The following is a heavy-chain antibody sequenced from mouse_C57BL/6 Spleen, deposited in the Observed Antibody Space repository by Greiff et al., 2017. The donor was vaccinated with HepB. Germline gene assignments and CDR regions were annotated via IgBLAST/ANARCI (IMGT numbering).Heavy chain of an antibody. J-gene: IGHJ1*03. V-gene: IGHV1-82*01. Sequence: VQLQQSGPELVKPGASVKISCKASGFAFSSSWMNWVKQRPGKGLEWIGRIYPGDGDTNYNGKFKGKATLTADKSSSTAYMQLSSLTSEDSAVYFCAREGTCYYGSRDWYFDVWGTGTTVTVSS. D-gene: IGHD1-1*01. CDR2: IYPGDGDT. CDR1: GFAFSSSW. CDR3: AREGTCYYGSRDWYFDV.